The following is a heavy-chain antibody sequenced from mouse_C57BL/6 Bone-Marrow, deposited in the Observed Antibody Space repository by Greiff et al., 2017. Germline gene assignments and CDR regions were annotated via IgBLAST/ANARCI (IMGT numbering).Heavy chain of an antibody. V-gene: IGHV14-4*01. J-gene: IGHJ3*01. Sequence: EVQLQQSGAELVRPGASVKLSCTASGFNIQDDYMHWVKQRPEQGLEWIGWIDPENGDTEYASKFQGKATITADTSSNTAYLQLSSLTSEDTAVYYCTTGELRLRYAYWGQGTLVTVSA. CDR3: TTGELRLRYAY. CDR2: IDPENGDT. D-gene: IGHD3-2*02. CDR1: GFNIQDDY.